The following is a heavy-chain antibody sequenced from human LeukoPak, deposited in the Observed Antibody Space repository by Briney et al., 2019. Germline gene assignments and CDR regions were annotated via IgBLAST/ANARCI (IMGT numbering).Heavy chain of an antibody. J-gene: IGHJ4*02. CDR1: GGSFSGYY. Sequence: NSSETLSLTCAVYGGSFSGYYWSWIRQPPGKGLEWIGETNHSGSTNYNPSLKSRVTISVDTSKNQFSLKLSSVAAADTAVYYCAFVYGSGRLGDYWGQGTLVTVSS. V-gene: IGHV4-34*01. D-gene: IGHD3-10*01. CDR2: TNHSGST. CDR3: AFVYGSGRLGDY.